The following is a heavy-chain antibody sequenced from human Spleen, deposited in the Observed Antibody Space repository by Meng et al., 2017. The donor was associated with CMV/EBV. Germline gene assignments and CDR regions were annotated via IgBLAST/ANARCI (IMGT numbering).Heavy chain of an antibody. CDR3: ARDQVVTAIV. V-gene: IGHV3-21*01. CDR1: GFPFSHYH. CDR2: ISSSSSYI. J-gene: IGHJ4*02. D-gene: IGHD2-21*02. Sequence: LSFSASGFPFSHYHMNWVRQAPGKGLEWVSSISSSSSYIFYADSVKGRFTISRDNAKNSLYLQMNSLRAEDTAVYYCARDQVVTAIVWGQGTLVTVSS.